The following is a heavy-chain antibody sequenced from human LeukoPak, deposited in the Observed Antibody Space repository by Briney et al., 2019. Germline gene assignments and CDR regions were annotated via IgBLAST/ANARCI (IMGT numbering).Heavy chain of an antibody. V-gene: IGHV1-8*01. Sequence: ASVKVSCKASGYTFTSYDINWVRQATGQGLEWMGWMNPNSGNTGYAQKFQGRVTMTRNTSISTAYMELSSLRSEDTAVDYCARGPLGYCSSTSCYHTRNCFDPWGQGTLVTVSS. J-gene: IGHJ5*02. CDR1: GYTFTSYD. D-gene: IGHD2-2*01. CDR3: ARGPLGYCSSTSCYHTRNCFDP. CDR2: MNPNSGNT.